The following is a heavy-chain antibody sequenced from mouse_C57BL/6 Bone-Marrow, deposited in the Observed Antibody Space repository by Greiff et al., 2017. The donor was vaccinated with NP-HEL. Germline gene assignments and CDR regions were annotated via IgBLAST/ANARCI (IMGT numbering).Heavy chain of an antibody. CDR3: APIYDGYYERFAY. Sequence: VQLQQSVAELVRPGASVKLSCTASGFNIKNTYMHWVKQRPEQGLEWIGRIDPANGTTKYAPKFQGKATITADTSSNTAYLQLSSLTSEDTAIYYCAPIYDGYYERFAYWGQGTLVTVSA. CDR1: GFNIKNTY. CDR2: IDPANGTT. V-gene: IGHV14-3*01. D-gene: IGHD2-3*01. J-gene: IGHJ3*01.